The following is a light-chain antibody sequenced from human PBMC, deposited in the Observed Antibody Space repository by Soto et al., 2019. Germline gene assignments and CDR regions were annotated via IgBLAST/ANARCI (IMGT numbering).Light chain of an antibody. Sequence: DIQMTQSSSSLSASVGDRVTITCRASQGISNYLAWYQQKPGKVPKLLIYAASTLQSGVPSRFSGSGSGTDFTLTISSLQPEDVATYYCQKYNSAPQGTFGQGTRLEIK. V-gene: IGKV1-27*01. CDR1: QGISNY. CDR2: AAS. CDR3: QKYNSAPQGT. J-gene: IGKJ5*01.